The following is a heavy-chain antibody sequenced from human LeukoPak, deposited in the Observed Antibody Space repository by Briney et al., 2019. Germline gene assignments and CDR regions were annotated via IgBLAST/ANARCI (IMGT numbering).Heavy chain of an antibody. J-gene: IGHJ4*02. Sequence: ASVKVSCKASGYTFTSYYMHWVRQAPGQGLEWMGIINPSGGSTSYAQKFQGRVTMTRDTSTSTVYMELSSLRSEDTAVYYCARAYPSMADCSSTSCSYRGMDYWGQGTLVTVSS. V-gene: IGHV1-46*01. D-gene: IGHD2-2*01. CDR3: ARAYPSMADCSSTSCSYRGMDY. CDR2: INPSGGST. CDR1: GYTFTSYY.